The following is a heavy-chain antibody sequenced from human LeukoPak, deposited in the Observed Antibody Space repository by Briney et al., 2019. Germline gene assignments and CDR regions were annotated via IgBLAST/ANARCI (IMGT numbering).Heavy chain of an antibody. J-gene: IGHJ6*03. CDR1: GGSFSGYY. CDR2: INHSGST. CDR3: ARGAPAATISHYYYMDV. V-gene: IGHV4-34*01. D-gene: IGHD6-25*01. Sequence: PSETLSLTCAVYGGSFSGYYWSWIRQPPGKGLEWIGEINHSGSTNYNPSLKSRVTISVDTSKNQFSLKLSSVTAADTAVYYCARGAPAATISHYYYMDVWGKGTTVTVSS.